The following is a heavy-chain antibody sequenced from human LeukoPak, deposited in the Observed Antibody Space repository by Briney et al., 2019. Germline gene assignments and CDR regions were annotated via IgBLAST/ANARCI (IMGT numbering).Heavy chain of an antibody. CDR2: ISGSGGST. J-gene: IGHJ4*02. Sequence: PGGSLRLSCAASGFTFSSYWMSWVRQAPGKGLEWVSAISGSGGSTYYADSVKGRFTISRDNSKNTLYLQMNSLRAEDTAVYYCAKDVLMWFGEFFDYWGQGTLVTVSS. CDR1: GFTFSSYW. D-gene: IGHD3-10*01. V-gene: IGHV3-23*01. CDR3: AKDVLMWFGEFFDY.